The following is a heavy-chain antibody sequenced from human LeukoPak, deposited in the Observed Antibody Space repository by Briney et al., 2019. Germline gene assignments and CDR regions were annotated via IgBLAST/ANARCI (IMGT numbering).Heavy chain of an antibody. D-gene: IGHD3-3*01. Sequence: SETLSLTCTVSGGSISSYYWSWIRQPPGKGLEWIGYIYYSGSTNYNPSLKSRVTISVDTSKNQFSLKLSSVTAADTAVYYCARQGFWSGYYPSYFDYWGQGTLVTVSS. J-gene: IGHJ4*02. V-gene: IGHV4-59*08. CDR2: IYYSGST. CDR1: GGSISSYY. CDR3: ARQGFWSGYYPSYFDY.